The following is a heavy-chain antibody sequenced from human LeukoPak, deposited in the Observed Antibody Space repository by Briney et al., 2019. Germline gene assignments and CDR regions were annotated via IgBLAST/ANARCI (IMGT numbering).Heavy chain of an antibody. CDR3: ARDLLIVGATMGLDY. CDR1: GYTFTSYG. CDR2: ISAYNGNT. J-gene: IGHJ4*02. V-gene: IGHV1-18*01. D-gene: IGHD1-26*01. Sequence: ASVKVSCKASGYTFTSYGISWVRQAPGQGLEWMGWISAYNGNTNYAQKLQGRVTMTTDTSTSTAYMELRSLRSDDTAVYYCARDLLIVGATMGLDYWGQGTRVTVSS.